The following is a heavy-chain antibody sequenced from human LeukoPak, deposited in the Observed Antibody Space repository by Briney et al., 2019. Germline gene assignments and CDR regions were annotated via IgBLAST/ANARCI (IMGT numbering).Heavy chain of an antibody. V-gene: IGHV3-66*02. Sequence: GGSLRLSCAASGLIVSSNYMSWVRQAPGQGLEWVSVIYSGGSTDYADSVKGRFTISRDNSKNTLYLQMNSLRAEDTAVYHWARDHYGAALDYWGQGTLVTVSS. CDR3: ARDHYGAALDY. CDR2: IYSGGST. J-gene: IGHJ4*02. D-gene: IGHD4/OR15-4a*01. CDR1: GLIVSSNY.